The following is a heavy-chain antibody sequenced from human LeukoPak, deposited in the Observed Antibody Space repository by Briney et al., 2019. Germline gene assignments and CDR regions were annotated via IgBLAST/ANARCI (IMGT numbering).Heavy chain of an antibody. D-gene: IGHD6-19*01. CDR2: IYSRGNT. J-gene: IGHJ5*02. V-gene: IGHV4-39*07. CDR1: GASISSSSSY. Sequence: SDTLSLTCTVSGASISSSSSYWGWIRQPPGKGLEWLGNIYSRGNTYYKPSLRSRVTISIDTSKNQFSLRLTSVTAADTAVYYCARAGGIAVPYWFDPWGQGILVTVSS. CDR3: ARAGGIAVPYWFDP.